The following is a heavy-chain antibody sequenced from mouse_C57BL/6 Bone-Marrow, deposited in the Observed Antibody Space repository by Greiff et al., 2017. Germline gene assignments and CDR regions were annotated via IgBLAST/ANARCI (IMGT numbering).Heavy chain of an antibody. CDR2: IYPRSGNT. V-gene: IGHV1-81*01. CDR1: GYTFTSYG. J-gene: IGHJ3*01. CDR3: ARSPIYYYGSSSWFAY. Sequence: QVQLQQSGAELARPGASVKLSCKASGYTFTSYGISWVKQRTGQGLEWIGEIYPRSGNTYYNEKFKGKATLTADKSSSTAYMELRSLTSEDSAVYFCARSPIYYYGSSSWFAYWGQGTLVTVSA. D-gene: IGHD1-1*01.